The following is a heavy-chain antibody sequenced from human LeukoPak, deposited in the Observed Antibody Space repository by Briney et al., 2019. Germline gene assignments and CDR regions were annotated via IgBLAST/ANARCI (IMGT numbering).Heavy chain of an antibody. D-gene: IGHD3-16*01. V-gene: IGHV3-48*02. Sequence: GGSLRLSCAASGFTFSSYSMNWVRQAPGKGLEWVSYISSSSSTIYYADSVKGRFTISRDNAKNSLYLQMNSLRDGDTAVYYCARGRRMITFGGVLREDYWGQGTLVTVSS. CDR3: ARGRRMITFGGVLREDY. CDR1: GFTFSSYS. CDR2: ISSSSSTI. J-gene: IGHJ4*02.